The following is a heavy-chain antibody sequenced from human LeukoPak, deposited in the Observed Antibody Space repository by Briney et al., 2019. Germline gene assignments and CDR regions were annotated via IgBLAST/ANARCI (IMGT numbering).Heavy chain of an antibody. Sequence: GGSLRLSCAASGFTFSSYSMNWVRQAPGKGLEWVSSISSSSSYIYYADSVKGRFTISRDNAKNSLYLQMNSLRAEDTAVYYCARALGELSQIDFWGQGTLVTVSS. CDR2: ISSSSSYI. CDR3: ARALGELSQIDF. V-gene: IGHV3-21*01. J-gene: IGHJ4*02. CDR1: GFTFSSYS. D-gene: IGHD3-16*02.